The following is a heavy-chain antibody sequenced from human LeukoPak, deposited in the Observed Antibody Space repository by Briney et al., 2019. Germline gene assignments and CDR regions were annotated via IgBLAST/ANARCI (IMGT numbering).Heavy chain of an antibody. V-gene: IGHV1-18*01. D-gene: IGHD3-10*01. CDR2: ISNYNGNT. Sequence: GASVKVSCESSGYTYTSYGISGVRQAPGQGLEWMGCISNYNGNTNYAQKRQGRLTMTTDTSTSTAYMRLRSVRSDDTAEYYCARDRLSLQPYYYGPAFSYRDVGGKGTTVSVSS. CDR3: ARDRLSLQPYYYGPAFSYRDV. CDR1: GYTYTSYG. J-gene: IGHJ6*03.